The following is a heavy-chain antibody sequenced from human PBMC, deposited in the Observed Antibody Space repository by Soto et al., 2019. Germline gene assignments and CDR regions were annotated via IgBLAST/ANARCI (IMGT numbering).Heavy chain of an antibody. CDR1: GGPCSSYA. V-gene: IGHV1-69*06. CDR2: IIPIFGTA. D-gene: IGHD3-3*01. CDR3: ARAGIAIFGVVANYYHYGMDV. J-gene: IGHJ6*02. Sequence: ASVNASCKASGGPCSSYAISWVRQAPGQGLEWMGGIIPIFGTANYEQKFQGRVTITADKSTSTAYMELSSLRSEDTAVYYGARAGIAIFGVVANYYHYGMDVWGQGTTVTVSS.